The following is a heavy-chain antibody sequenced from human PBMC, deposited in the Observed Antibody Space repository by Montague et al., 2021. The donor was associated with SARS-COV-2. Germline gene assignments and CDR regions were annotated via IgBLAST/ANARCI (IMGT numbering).Heavy chain of an antibody. J-gene: IGHJ4*02. CDR2: ISGSADIT. Sequence: SLRLSCAASGFTFRNYAMIWVRQAPGKGLEWVSDISGSADITYYADSVKGRFTISRDNSKNTLYLQMSSLRAGDTAVYYCAKDREVATGGLYYFDYWGQGTLVTVSS. CDR1: GFTFRNYA. CDR3: AKDREVATGGLYYFDY. D-gene: IGHD5-12*01. V-gene: IGHV3-23*01.